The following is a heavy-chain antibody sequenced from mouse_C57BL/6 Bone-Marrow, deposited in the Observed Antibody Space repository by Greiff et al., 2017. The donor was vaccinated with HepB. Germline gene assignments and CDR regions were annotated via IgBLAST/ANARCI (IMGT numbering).Heavy chain of an antibody. D-gene: IGHD1-1*01. CDR1: EYEFPSHD. CDR3: ARHNYYGSSDWYFDV. Sequence: DVMLVESGGGLVQPGESLKLSCESNEYEFPSHDMSWVRKTPEKRLELVAAINSDGGSTYYPDTMERRFIISRDNTKKTLYLQMISLRSEDTALYYCARHNYYGSSDWYFDVWGTGTTVTVSS. J-gene: IGHJ1*03. V-gene: IGHV5-2*01. CDR2: INSDGGST.